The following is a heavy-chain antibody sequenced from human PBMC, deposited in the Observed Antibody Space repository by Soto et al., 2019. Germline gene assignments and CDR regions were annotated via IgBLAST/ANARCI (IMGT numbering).Heavy chain of an antibody. V-gene: IGHV2-5*02. J-gene: IGHJ6*02. CDR1: GLSLTTSGVG. CDR3: AHHDYYSYGLDV. Sequence: QITLKESGPTLVKPTQTLTLTCTFSGLSLTTSGVGVGWIRQPPGKALEWLALIYWDGDKRYRPSLKSRLTITKDTSKNQVVLIMTNMDPVDTATYFFAHHDYYSYGLDVWGQGTTVTVSS. CDR2: IYWDGDK.